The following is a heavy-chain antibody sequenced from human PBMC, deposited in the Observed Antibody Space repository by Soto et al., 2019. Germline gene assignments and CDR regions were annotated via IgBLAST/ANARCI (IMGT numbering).Heavy chain of an antibody. D-gene: IGHD2-21*01. CDR2: INHSGST. J-gene: IGHJ4*02. CDR1: GGSFSGYY. CDR3: ARNKIPALFDS. Sequence: SETLSLTCAVYGGSFSGYYWTWIRQPPGTGLEWIGEINHSGSTNYNPSLKSRVTISVDTSKNQFSLKLTSVTAADTAVYYCARNKIPALFDSWGKGTLVTVPS. V-gene: IGHV4-34*01.